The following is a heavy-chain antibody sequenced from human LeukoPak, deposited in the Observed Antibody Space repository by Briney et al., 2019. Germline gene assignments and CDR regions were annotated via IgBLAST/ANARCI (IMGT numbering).Heavy chain of an antibody. CDR3: AKAPGITAAGTGGAYYYYGMDV. CDR2: IRDRGDNT. V-gene: IGHV3-23*01. J-gene: IGHJ6*02. Sequence: GGSLRLSCAASGFTFSSYAMTWVRQAPGKGLEWVSGIRDRGDNTYYADSVKGRITVSRDNSKNTLYLQMNSLRAEDTAVYYCAKAPGITAAGTGGAYYYYGMDVWGQGTTVIVSS. D-gene: IGHD6-13*01. CDR1: GFTFSSYA.